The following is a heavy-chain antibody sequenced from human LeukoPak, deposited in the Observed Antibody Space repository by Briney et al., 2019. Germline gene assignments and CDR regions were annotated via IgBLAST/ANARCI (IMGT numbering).Heavy chain of an antibody. D-gene: IGHD3-22*01. CDR1: VGFFSGYY. CDR2: IYYSGSS. Sequence: PSETLSLTCTVSVGFFSGYYWSWIRQPPGKGLEGIGYIYYSGSSNYNPSLKSRVTISVDTSKNQFSLKLSSVTDADTAVYYCARQTRLSSYYSASGPYPYFDYWGRGTRVTVSS. V-gene: IGHV4-59*08. J-gene: IGHJ4*02. CDR3: ARQTRLSSYYSASGPYPYFDY.